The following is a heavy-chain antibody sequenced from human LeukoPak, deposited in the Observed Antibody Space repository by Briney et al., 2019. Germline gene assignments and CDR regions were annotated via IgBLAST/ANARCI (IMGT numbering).Heavy chain of an antibody. CDR2: IYYTGTT. V-gene: IGHV4-39*01. CDR3: ARRPIAAGNNWFDP. Sequence: NSSETLSLTCTVSGGPISSAAYYWGWVRQPPAKGLDWIGSIYYTGTTYYSPSLQTRATLSFDTSKNQFSLKLTSVTATDTAVFFCARRPIAAGNNWFDPWGQGTLVTVSS. D-gene: IGHD6-13*01. CDR1: GGPISSAAYY. J-gene: IGHJ5*02.